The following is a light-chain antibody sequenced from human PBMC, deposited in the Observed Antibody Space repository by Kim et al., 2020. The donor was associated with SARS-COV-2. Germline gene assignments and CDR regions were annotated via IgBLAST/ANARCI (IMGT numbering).Light chain of an antibody. CDR2: KAS. CDR1: QSISSW. CDR3: QQYNSYPYS. V-gene: IGKV1-5*03. J-gene: IGKJ2*03. Sequence: CASVGDRVTITCRASQSISSWLAWYQQKPGKAPKLLIYKASSLESGVPSRFSGSGSGTEFTLTISSLQPDDFATYYCQQYNSYPYSFGQGTKLEIK.